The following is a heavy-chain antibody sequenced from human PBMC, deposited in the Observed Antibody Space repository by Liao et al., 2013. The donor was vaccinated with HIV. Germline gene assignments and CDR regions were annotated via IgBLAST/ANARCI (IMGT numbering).Heavy chain of an antibody. CDR3: AREVDAGDDAFDV. Sequence: QVQLQQWGAGLLKPSETLSLTCAVYGGSFNNYYWTWIRQPPGKGLEWIGEINHSGSTTNYNPSLKSRVTISVDRSKSQFSLKVDSVTAADTALYYCAREVDAGDDAFDVWGQG. V-gene: IGHV4-34*01. CDR1: GGSFNNYY. J-gene: IGHJ3*01. CDR2: INHSGSTT. D-gene: IGHD1-26*01.